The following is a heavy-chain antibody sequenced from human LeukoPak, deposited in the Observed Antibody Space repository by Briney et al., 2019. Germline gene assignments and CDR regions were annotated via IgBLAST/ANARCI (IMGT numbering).Heavy chain of an antibody. V-gene: IGHV3-48*04. Sequence: GGSLRLSCAASGFTFSSYAMSWVRQAPGKGLEWVSYISSSGSSIFYADSVKGRFTISRDNAKNSLYLQMSSLRAEDTAVYYCAKGTHSSSWHWFDPWGQGTLVTVST. CDR3: AKGTHSSSWHWFDP. J-gene: IGHJ5*02. CDR2: ISSSGSSI. CDR1: GFTFSSYA. D-gene: IGHD6-13*01.